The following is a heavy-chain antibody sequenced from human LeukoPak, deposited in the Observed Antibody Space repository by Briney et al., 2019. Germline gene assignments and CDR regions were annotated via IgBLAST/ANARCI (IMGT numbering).Heavy chain of an antibody. V-gene: IGHV4-4*02. J-gene: IGHJ4*02. D-gene: IGHD6-13*01. CDR1: XGXXXSXXW. CDR2: IXXSGST. CDR3: ARAAYSSSWYSPVTYCFDY. Sequence: CAVXXGXXXSXXWWXXXRXXXXXXXXXXXXIXXSGSTNYNPSLKSRVTISVDKSKNQFSLKLSSVTAADTAVYYCARAAYSSSWYSPVTYCFDYWGQGTLVTVSS.